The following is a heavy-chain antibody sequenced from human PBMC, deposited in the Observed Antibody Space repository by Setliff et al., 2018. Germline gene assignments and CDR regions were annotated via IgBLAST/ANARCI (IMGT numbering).Heavy chain of an antibody. CDR3: ARASRFATIVWKGDYYMDV. J-gene: IGHJ6*03. CDR2: INTNTGNP. CDR1: GYTFTTYT. Sequence: ASVKVSCKASGYTFTTYTMNWVRQAPGQGLEWMGWINTNTGNPTYAQGFTGRFVFSLDTSVSTAYLQISSLKPEDTAMYYCARASRFATIVWKGDYYMDVWGKGTTVTDSS. D-gene: IGHD3-16*02. V-gene: IGHV7-4-1*02.